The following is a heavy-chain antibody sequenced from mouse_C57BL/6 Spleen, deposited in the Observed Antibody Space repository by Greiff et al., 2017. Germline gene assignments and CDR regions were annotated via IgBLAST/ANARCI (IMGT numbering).Heavy chain of an antibody. D-gene: IGHD1-1*01. V-gene: IGHV1-80*01. CDR2: IYPGDGDT. Sequence: QVHVKQSGAELVKPGASVKISCKASGYAFSSYWMNWVKQRPGKGLEWIGQIYPGDGDTNYNGKFKGKATLTADTSSSTAYMQLSSLTSEDSAVYFWARSSSYAMDYWGQGTSVTVSS. CDR1: GYAFSSYW. CDR3: ARSSSYAMDY. J-gene: IGHJ4*01.